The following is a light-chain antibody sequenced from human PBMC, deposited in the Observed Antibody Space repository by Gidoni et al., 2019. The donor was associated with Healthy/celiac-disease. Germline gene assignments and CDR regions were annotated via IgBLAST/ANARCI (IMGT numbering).Light chain of an antibody. CDR1: QSVLSSY. V-gene: IGKV3-20*01. Sequence: EIVLTQSPGTLSLSPGERATLSCRASQSVLSSYLAWYQQKPGQAPRLLIYGASSRATGIPSRLEPEDFAVYYRQQYGSSLTWTFGQGTKVEIK. J-gene: IGKJ1*01. CDR2: GAS. CDR3: QQYGSSLTWT.